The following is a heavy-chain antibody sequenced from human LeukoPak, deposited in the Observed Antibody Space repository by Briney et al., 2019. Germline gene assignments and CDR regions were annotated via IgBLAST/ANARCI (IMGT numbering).Heavy chain of an antibody. CDR2: ISSSSSYI. Sequence: GGSLRLSCAASGFTFSSYSMNWVRQAPGKGLEWVSSISSSSSYIYYADSVKGRFTTSRDNAKNSLYLQMNSLRAEDAAVYYCARDNLGYCSSTSCHGYYYYYGMDVWGQGTTVTVSS. V-gene: IGHV3-21*01. J-gene: IGHJ6*02. CDR1: GFTFSSYS. D-gene: IGHD2-2*01. CDR3: ARDNLGYCSSTSCHGYYYYYGMDV.